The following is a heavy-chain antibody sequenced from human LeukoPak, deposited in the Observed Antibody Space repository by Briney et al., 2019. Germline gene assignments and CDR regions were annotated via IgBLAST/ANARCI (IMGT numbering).Heavy chain of an antibody. V-gene: IGHV3-53*01. J-gene: IGHJ3*02. D-gene: IGHD4-17*01. CDR3: ARDPGYGDYLDAFDI. CDR2: IYSGGST. Sequence: PGGSLRLSCAASGFTVSSNYMSWVRQAPGKGLEWVSVIYSGGSTYYADSVKGRFTISRDNSKNTLYLQMNSLRAEDTAVYYCARDPGYGDYLDAFDIWGQGTTVTVSS. CDR1: GFTVSSNY.